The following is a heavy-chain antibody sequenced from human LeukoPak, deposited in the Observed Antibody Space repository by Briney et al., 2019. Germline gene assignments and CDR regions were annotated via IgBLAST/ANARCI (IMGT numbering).Heavy chain of an antibody. CDR2: ISYDGSNK. Sequence: PGRSLRLSCAVSGFTFSTYGMHWVRQAPGKGLEWVAVISYDGSNKNYADSVEGRFTISRDNSKNTLYLQMNSLRAEDTAVYYCAKDSKGCSSTSCYWKEYYYYGMDVWGQGTTVTVSS. V-gene: IGHV3-30*18. CDR1: GFTFSTYG. J-gene: IGHJ6*02. CDR3: AKDSKGCSSTSCYWKEYYYYGMDV. D-gene: IGHD2-2*01.